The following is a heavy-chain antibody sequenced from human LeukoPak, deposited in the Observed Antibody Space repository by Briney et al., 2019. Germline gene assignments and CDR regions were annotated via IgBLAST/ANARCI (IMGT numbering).Heavy chain of an antibody. CDR3: ARDHYCSGGSCYGTVGYYYYYYGMDV. V-gene: IGHV3-48*02. D-gene: IGHD2-15*01. CDR1: GFTFSSYS. CDR2: ISSSSSTI. J-gene: IGHJ6*02. Sequence: GGSLRLSCAASGFTFSSYSMNWVRQAPGKGLEWVSYISSSSSTIYYADSVKGRFTISRDNAKNSLYLQMNSLRDEDTAVYYCARDHYCSGGSCYGTVGYYYYYYGMDVWGQGTTVTVSS.